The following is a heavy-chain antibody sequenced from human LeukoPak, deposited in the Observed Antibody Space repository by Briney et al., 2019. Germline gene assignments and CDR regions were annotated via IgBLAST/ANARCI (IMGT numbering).Heavy chain of an antibody. J-gene: IGHJ2*01. CDR1: GGSISSSSYY. D-gene: IGHD3-22*01. CDR2: IYYSGST. Sequence: PSETPSLTCTASGGSISSSSYYWGWIRQPPGKGLEWIGSIYYSGSTYYNPSLKSRVTISVDTSKNQLSLKLSSVHAADTAVYYCARPNVDYYDSSGYYVDWYFDLWGRGTLVTVSS. CDR3: ARPNVDYYDSSGYYVDWYFDL. V-gene: IGHV4-39*01.